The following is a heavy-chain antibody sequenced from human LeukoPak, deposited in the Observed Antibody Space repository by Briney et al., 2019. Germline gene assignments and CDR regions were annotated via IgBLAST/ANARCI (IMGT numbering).Heavy chain of an antibody. CDR3: ARGRYFDWFLFDY. D-gene: IGHD3-9*01. CDR2: INPNSGGT. J-gene: IGHJ4*02. V-gene: IGHV1-2*02. Sequence: ASVKVSCKASGYTFTGYYMNWVRQAPGQGLEWMGWINPNSGGTNYAQKFQGRVTMTRDTSISTAYMELSRLRSDDTVVYYGARGRYFDWFLFDYWGQGTLVTVSS. CDR1: GYTFTGYY.